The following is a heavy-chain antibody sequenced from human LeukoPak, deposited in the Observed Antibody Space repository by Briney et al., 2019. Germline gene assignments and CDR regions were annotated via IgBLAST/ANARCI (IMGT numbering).Heavy chain of an antibody. J-gene: IGHJ4*02. CDR2: INAGNGNT. Sequence: ASVKVSCKASGYTFTSYGISWVRQAPGQRLEWMGWINAGNGNTKYSQKFQGRVTITRDTSASTAYMELSSLRSEDTAVYYCARGDHTAMARWGQGTLVTVSS. CDR1: GYTFTSYG. CDR3: ARGDHTAMAR. V-gene: IGHV1-3*01. D-gene: IGHD5-18*01.